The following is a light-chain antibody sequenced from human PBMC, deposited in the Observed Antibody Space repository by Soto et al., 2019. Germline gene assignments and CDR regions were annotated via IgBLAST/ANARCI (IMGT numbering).Light chain of an antibody. J-gene: IGLJ2*01. V-gene: IGLV2-14*01. CDR2: DVS. Sequence: QSALTQPASVSGSPGQSITISCTGTSSDVGSYNFVSWYQQHPGKAPKLMIYDVSNRPSGVSNRFSGSKSGNTASLTISDLQAEDEADYYCSSYTSSVTVVFGGGTKLTVL. CDR1: SSDVGSYNF. CDR3: SSYTSSVTVV.